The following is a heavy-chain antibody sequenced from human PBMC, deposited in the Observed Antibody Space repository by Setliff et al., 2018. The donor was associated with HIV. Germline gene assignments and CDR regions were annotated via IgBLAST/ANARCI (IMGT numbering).Heavy chain of an antibody. CDR3: ARVRRDGNSFDD. V-gene: IGHV4-39*07. CDR2: IYYSGST. Sequence: SETLSLTCTVSGGSISSSSYYWGWIRQPPGKGLEWIGSIYYSGSTYYNPSLKSRVTISVDTSQNQFSLKLSSVTAADTAVYFCARVRRDGNSFDDWGQGTLVTVSS. D-gene: IGHD4-4*01. J-gene: IGHJ4*02. CDR1: GGSISSSSYY.